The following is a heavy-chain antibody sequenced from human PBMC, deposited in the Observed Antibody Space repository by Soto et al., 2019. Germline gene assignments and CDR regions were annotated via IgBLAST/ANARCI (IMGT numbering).Heavy chain of an antibody. J-gene: IGHJ4*02. Sequence: EVQLVESGGGLVQPGGSLRLSCAASGFTFSDHYIDWVRQAPGKGLEWVGRTRNKANRYTTEYAASVKGRFIISRDDSKNSLHLQMNSLKTEDTAVYYCARAVAATANFDYWGQGALVTVSS. CDR3: ARAVAATANFDY. V-gene: IGHV3-72*01. CDR2: TRNKANRYTT. CDR1: GFTFSDHY. D-gene: IGHD6-19*01.